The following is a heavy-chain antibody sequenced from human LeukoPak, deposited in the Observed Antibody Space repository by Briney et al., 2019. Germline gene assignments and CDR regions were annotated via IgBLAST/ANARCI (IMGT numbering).Heavy chain of an antibody. CDR1: GYTFTSYD. CDR2: MNPNSGNT. CDR3: ARGLGDSSGYYYDAFDI. V-gene: IGHV1-8*03. D-gene: IGHD3-22*01. J-gene: IGHJ3*02. Sequence: GASVKVSCKASGYTFTSYDINWVRQATGQGLEWMGWMNPNSGNTGYAQKFQGRVTITRNTSISTAYMELSSLRSEDTAVYYCARGLGDSSGYYYDAFDIWGQGTMVTVSS.